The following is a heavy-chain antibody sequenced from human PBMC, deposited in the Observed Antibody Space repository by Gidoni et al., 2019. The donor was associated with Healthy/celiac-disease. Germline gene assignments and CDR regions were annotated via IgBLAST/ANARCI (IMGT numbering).Heavy chain of an antibody. CDR3: ARGQLSSTTTKPNYYYYYGMDV. V-gene: IGHV1-8*01. CDR1: GYTFTSYD. J-gene: IGHJ6*02. D-gene: IGHD2-2*01. CDR2: MNPNSGNT. Sequence: QVQLVQSGAEVQKPGASVKVSCKASGYTFTSYDINWVRQATGQGLEWMGWMNPNSGNTGYAQKFQGRVTMTRNTSISTAYMELSSLRSEDTAVYYCARGQLSSTTTKPNYYYYYGMDVWGQGTTVTVSS.